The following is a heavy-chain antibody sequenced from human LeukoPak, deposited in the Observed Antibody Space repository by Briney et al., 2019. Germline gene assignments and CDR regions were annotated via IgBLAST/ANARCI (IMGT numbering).Heavy chain of an antibody. D-gene: IGHD7-27*01. CDR2: ISSTGNT. Sequence: PSETLSLTCTVSGGSISSISYYWGWIRQPPGKGLEWIGIISSTGNTYYSPSLKSRLAISVHTSKNHFSLKLTSVTAAHTAVFYCARLHWGSGGSGSFDFWGQGTLVTVSS. J-gene: IGHJ4*02. V-gene: IGHV4-39*02. CDR1: GGSISSISYY. CDR3: ARLHWGSGGSGSFDF.